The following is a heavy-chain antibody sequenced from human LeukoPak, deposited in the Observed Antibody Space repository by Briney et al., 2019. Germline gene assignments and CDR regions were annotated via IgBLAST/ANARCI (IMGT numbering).Heavy chain of an antibody. V-gene: IGHV1-69*13. CDR2: IIPIFGTA. CDR1: GGTFSSYA. CDR3: AIKTTVTTLGAYYYYGMDV. Sequence: SVKVSCKTSGGTFSSYAISWVRQAPGQGLEWMGGIIPIFGTANYAQKFQGRVTITADESTSTAYMELSSLRSEDTAVYYCAIKTTVTTLGAYYYYGMDVWGQGTTVTVSS. J-gene: IGHJ6*02. D-gene: IGHD4-17*01.